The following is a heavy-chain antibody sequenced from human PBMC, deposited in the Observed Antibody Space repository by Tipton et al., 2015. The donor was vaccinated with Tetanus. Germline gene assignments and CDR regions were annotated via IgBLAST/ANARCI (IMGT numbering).Heavy chain of an antibody. J-gene: IGHJ5*01. Sequence: QSGAEVKEPGSSVRVSCKASGGTFSNYAINWVRQAPGQGLEWMGGIIPIYGAANYAPKFQDRVTMTADTSTGTVFMDLHNLRSDDTAVYYCVRPDRYCSGGSCYLALDSWGQGTRITISS. CDR3: VRPDRYCSGGSCYLALDS. CDR2: IIPIYGAA. CDR1: GGTFSNYA. D-gene: IGHD2-15*01. V-gene: IGHV1-69*06.